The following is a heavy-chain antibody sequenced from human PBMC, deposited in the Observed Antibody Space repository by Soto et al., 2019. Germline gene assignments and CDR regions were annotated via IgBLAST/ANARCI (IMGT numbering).Heavy chain of an antibody. D-gene: IGHD2-15*01. CDR2: ISYDGSNK. Sequence: QVQLVESGGGVVQPGRSLRLSCAASGFTFSSYGMHWVRQAPGKGLEWVAVISYDGSNKYYADSVKGRFIISRDNSKNTLYLHMNSLRAEDTAVYYCAKETYSGPLDYWGQGTLVTVSS. CDR1: GFTFSSYG. J-gene: IGHJ4*02. V-gene: IGHV3-30*18. CDR3: AKETYSGPLDY.